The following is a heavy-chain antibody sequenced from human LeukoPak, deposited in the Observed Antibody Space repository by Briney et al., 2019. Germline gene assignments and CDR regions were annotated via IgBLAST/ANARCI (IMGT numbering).Heavy chain of an antibody. CDR2: IRVKASSYTT. V-gene: IGHV3-72*01. J-gene: IGHJ4*02. Sequence: PGGSLSLSCGASGFTFSDYLMDWVRQTPGKGLEWFARIRVKASSYTTEYAASVEGRFIISRDDSKSSLYLQMNSLKSEDTAVYYCAAGARGSAPFDYWGQGTPVTVSS. CDR1: GFTFSDYL. D-gene: IGHD6-19*01. CDR3: AAGARGSAPFDY.